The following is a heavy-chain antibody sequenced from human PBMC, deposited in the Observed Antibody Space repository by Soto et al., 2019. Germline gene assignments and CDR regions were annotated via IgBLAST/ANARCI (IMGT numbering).Heavy chain of an antibody. CDR3: ARGPRAPPPHDYGMDV. J-gene: IGHJ6*02. V-gene: IGHV3-23*01. Sequence: EVPLLESGGGLVQPGGSLRLSCAASGFRFSSMFMNWFRKAQGKGLEGVAVISGGGGTTFYGDSVEGRFTMSRDNSKNTLFLQMNSLRAEDTAVYYCARGPRAPPPHDYGMDVWGQGTTVTVSS. CDR1: GFRFSSMF. CDR2: ISGGGGTT.